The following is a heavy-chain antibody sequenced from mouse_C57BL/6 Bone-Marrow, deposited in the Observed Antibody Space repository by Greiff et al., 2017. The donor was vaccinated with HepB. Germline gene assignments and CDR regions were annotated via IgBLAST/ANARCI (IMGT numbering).Heavy chain of an antibody. D-gene: IGHD1-1*01. CDR1: GFTFSSYT. V-gene: IGHV5-9*01. Sequence: DVMLVESGGGLVKPGGSLKLSCAASGFTFSSYTMSWVRQTPEKRLEWVATISGGGGNTYYPDSVKGRFTISRDNAKNTLYLQMSSLRSEDTALYYCARRDGYVYYYGSSGDWYFDVWGTGTTVTVSS. CDR3: ARRDGYVYYYGSSGDWYFDV. CDR2: ISGGGGNT. J-gene: IGHJ1*03.